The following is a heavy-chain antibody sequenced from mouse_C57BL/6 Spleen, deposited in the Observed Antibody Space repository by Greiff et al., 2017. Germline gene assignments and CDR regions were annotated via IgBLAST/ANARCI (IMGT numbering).Heavy chain of an antibody. CDR1: GYTFTDHT. V-gene: IGHV1-78*01. CDR2: IYPRDGST. Sequence: VQLVESDAELVKPGASVKISCKVSGYTFTDHTIHWMKQRPEQGLEWIGYIYPRDGSTKYNEKFKGKATLTADKSSSTAYMQLNSLTSEDSAVYFCASPYYYGSSSNYFDYWGQGTTLTVSS. D-gene: IGHD1-1*01. J-gene: IGHJ2*01. CDR3: ASPYYYGSSSNYFDY.